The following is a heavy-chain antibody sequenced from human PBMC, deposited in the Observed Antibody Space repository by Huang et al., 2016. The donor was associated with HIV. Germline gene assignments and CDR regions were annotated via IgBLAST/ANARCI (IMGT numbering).Heavy chain of an antibody. CDR2: ISALKVDT. CDR3: ARDPKYHRIGYYRQRRGIDV. D-gene: IGHD3-22*01. CDR1: GYSFTDYG. Sequence: QAQLMQSGPEVKKPGASVKVSCKTSGYSFTDYGITWVRQAPGQGPEWGGWISALKVDTERDQGLQGRVTLATDTSTSMAYMELRSLRFDDTAVYFCARDPKYHRIGYYRQRRGIDVWGQGTMVSVSS. J-gene: IGHJ3*01. V-gene: IGHV1-18*01.